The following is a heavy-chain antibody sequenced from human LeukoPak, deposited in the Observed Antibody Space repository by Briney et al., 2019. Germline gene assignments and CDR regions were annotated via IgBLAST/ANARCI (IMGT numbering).Heavy chain of an antibody. V-gene: IGHV4-59*01. Sequence: SETLSLTCTVSGGSISSYYWSWIRQPPGKGLEWIGYIYYSGSTNYNPFLKSRVTISVDTSKNQFSLKLSSVTAADTAVYYCASWGTTVTTSGGFDPWGQGTLVTVSS. CDR1: GGSISSYY. CDR3: ASWGTTVTTSGGFDP. CDR2: IYYSGST. J-gene: IGHJ5*02. D-gene: IGHD4-17*01.